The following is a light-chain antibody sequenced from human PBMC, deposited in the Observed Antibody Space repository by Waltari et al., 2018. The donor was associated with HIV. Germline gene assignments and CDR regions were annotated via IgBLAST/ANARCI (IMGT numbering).Light chain of an antibody. CDR2: EVT. CDR3: SSYANKNGFYVV. V-gene: IGLV2-8*01. J-gene: IGLJ2*01. Sequence: SALTQPPSASGSPGQSVTISCPGTHSAIAGYNYVSWHQQHPGKAPKLVISEVTKRPSGVPDRFSGSKSGTTASLTVSGLQTEDEADYYCSSYANKNGFYVVFGGGTKLTVL. CDR1: HSAIAGYNY.